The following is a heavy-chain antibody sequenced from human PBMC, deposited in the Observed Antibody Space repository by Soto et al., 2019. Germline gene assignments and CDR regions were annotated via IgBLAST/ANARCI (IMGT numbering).Heavy chain of an antibody. V-gene: IGHV4-4*07. Sequence: QVHLQESGPGLVKPSETLSLTCSVSGVSISSAFWSWIRQPAGKGLEYIGRFYADTSANENPSLKSRLSRSKYMSKNQLSLRLTSVTAADTGVYYCVKDRVALAGFDVWGHGTLVTVS. CDR1: GVSISSAF. J-gene: IGHJ3*01. CDR3: VKDRVALAGFDV. CDR2: FYADTSA. D-gene: IGHD6-19*01.